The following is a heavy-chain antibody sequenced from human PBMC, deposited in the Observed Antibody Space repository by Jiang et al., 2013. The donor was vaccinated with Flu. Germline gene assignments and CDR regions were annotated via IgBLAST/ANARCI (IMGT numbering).Heavy chain of an antibody. D-gene: IGHD2-21*01. Sequence: RLSCAASGFTFSSYAMSWVRQAPGKGLEWVSAISGSGGSTYYADSVKGRFTISRDNSKNTLYLQMNSLRAEDTAVYYCAKIWFDSPSQDVDYWGQGTLVTVSS. CDR2: ISGSGGST. V-gene: IGHV3-23*01. CDR1: GFTFSSYA. J-gene: IGHJ4*02. CDR3: AKIWFDSPSQDVDY.